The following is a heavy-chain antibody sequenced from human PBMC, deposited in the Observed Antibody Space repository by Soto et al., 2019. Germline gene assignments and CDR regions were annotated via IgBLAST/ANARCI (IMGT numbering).Heavy chain of an antibody. V-gene: IGHV1-69*01. Sequence: QVQLVQSGAEVKKPGSSVKVSCKASGCTFSSYAISWVRQAPGQGLEWMGGIMPILGTANYAEKFQGRVTITADESTSTAYIELSSLRSEDTAVYYCARAMRTGTKDYYGMDVWGQGTTVTVSS. J-gene: IGHJ6*02. CDR2: IMPILGTA. CDR3: ARAMRTGTKDYYGMDV. D-gene: IGHD1-1*01. CDR1: GCTFSSYA.